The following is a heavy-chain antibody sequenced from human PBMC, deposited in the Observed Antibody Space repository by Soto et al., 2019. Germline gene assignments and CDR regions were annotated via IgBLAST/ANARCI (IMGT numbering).Heavy chain of an antibody. J-gene: IGHJ4*02. V-gene: IGHV4-59*01. CDR3: ARGYLGNDWYYYFDN. Sequence: QVQLQESGPGLVKPSETLSLTCTVSSGSISGYYWGWIRQPPGEGLEWIGYIHYSGNPYYNPSLKSRVAISVDTSRSQFSLRLSSVTAADTAVYYCARGYLGNDWYYYFDNWGQGALVTVSS. CDR2: IHYSGNP. D-gene: IGHD2-21*01. CDR1: SGSISGYY.